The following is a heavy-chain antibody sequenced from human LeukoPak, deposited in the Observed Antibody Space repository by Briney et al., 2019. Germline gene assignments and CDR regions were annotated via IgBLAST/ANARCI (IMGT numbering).Heavy chain of an antibody. V-gene: IGHV3-7*01. CDR1: GFKFSYYW. D-gene: IGHD3-22*01. CDR3: ARVYDYYESSGDRYSFDS. J-gene: IGHJ4*02. CDR2: INQDGCDK. Sequence: PGGSLRLSCTSSGFKFSYYWMIWVRQAPRKGLEWVAYINQDGCDKTYVDSVKGRFTISRDNAKNSVYLQMNSLRAEDTAIYYCARVYDYYESSGDRYSFDSWGQGTLVTVSS.